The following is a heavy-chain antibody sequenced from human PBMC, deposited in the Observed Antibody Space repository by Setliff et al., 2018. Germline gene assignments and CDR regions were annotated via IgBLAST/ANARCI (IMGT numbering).Heavy chain of an antibody. Sequence: ASVKVSCKASGYTFTSYDINWVRQATGQGLEWMGWMNPNSGNTGYAQKFQGRVIITRHTSISTAYMELSSLRSEDTAVYYCAAGVSWSGYYGERGEYFDYGGQGTRVTVSS. CDR1: GYTFTSYD. CDR3: AAGVSWSGYYGERGEYFDY. J-gene: IGHJ4*02. CDR2: MNPNSGNT. D-gene: IGHD3-3*01. V-gene: IGHV1-8*02.